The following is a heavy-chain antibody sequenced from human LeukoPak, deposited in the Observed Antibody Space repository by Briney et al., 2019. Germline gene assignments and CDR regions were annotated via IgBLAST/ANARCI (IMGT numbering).Heavy chain of an antibody. CDR2: ISGSGGST. V-gene: IGHV3-23*01. Sequence: PGGSLRLSCAASGFTFSSYAMSWVRQAPGKGLEWVSAISGSGGSTYYADSVKGRFTISRDNSKNTLYLQMNSLRAEDTAVYYCAIDASYSSGWDLFDYWGQGTLVTVSS. CDR1: GFTFSSYA. D-gene: IGHD6-19*01. J-gene: IGHJ4*02. CDR3: AIDASYSSGWDLFDY.